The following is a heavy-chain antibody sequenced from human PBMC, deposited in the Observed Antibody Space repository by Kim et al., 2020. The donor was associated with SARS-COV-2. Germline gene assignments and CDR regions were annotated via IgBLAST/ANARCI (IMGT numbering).Heavy chain of an antibody. V-gene: IGHV1-46*01. CDR1: GSTFSNFY. D-gene: IGHD2-15*01. CDR2: INPSGGST. CDR3: AAFGTRIQGGQASYFDY. Sequence: ASVKVSCKASGSTFSNFYLQWVRQAPGQGLEWMGMINPSGGSTSSPPKFRGTVTMTSDTSTGTVYMELSSLRSEDTAIYYCAAFGTRIQGGQASYFDYWGQGTLVTVSS. J-gene: IGHJ4*02.